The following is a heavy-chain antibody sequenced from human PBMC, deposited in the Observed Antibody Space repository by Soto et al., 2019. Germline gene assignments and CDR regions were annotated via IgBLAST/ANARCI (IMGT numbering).Heavy chain of an antibody. CDR1: GYTFTSYG. J-gene: IGHJ4*02. V-gene: IGHV1-18*04. D-gene: IGHD2-21*02. Sequence: ASGKVSCKASGYTFTSYGISWVRQAPGQGLEGMGWISAYNGNTNYAQKLQGRVTMTTDTSTSTACMELRGLRSEDTAVYYCARNKQDFYYYYAQRALVPVSS. CDR3: ARNKQDFYYY. CDR2: ISAYNGNT.